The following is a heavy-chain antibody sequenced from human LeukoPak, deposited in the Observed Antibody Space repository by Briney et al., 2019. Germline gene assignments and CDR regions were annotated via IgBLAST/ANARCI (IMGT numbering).Heavy chain of an antibody. J-gene: IGHJ4*02. CDR3: ARVREGGYNSGGFDY. CDR2: INPNSGGT. Sequence: ASVKVSCKASGYTFTDYYMHWVRQAPGQGLEWMGWINPNSGGTNYAQKFQGRVTMTRDTSISTAYMELSRLRSDDTAVYYCARVREGGYNSGGFDYWGQGTLVTVSS. CDR1: GYTFTDYY. D-gene: IGHD5-24*01. V-gene: IGHV1-2*02.